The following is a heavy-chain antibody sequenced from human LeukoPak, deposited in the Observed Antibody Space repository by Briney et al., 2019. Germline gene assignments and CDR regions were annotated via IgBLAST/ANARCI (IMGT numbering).Heavy chain of an antibody. D-gene: IGHD2-15*01. Sequence: SETLSLTCTVSGDSISSYYWSWIRQPPGKGLEWIGNIYYSGNTNYNPSLKSRVTISVDTSKNQFSLKLTSVTAADTAIYYCASPPRYCSGGSCWDPGGRETLVTVS. CDR3: ASPPRYCSGGSCWDP. CDR1: GDSISSYY. CDR2: IYYSGNT. V-gene: IGHV4-59*01. J-gene: IGHJ5*02.